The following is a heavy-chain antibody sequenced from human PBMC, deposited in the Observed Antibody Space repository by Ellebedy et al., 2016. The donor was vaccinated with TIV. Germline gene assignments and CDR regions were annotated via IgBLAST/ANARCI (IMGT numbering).Heavy chain of an antibody. CDR3: ARGGPGGDNWFFGL. D-gene: IGHD3-10*01. Sequence: PGGSLRLSCSASGFTFSSFSMNWVRQAPGKGLEWVSYIPRDSDAMSYADSVKGRFTISRDNAKNSLYLQMNSLRDADTAVYYCARGGPGGDNWFFGLWGRGTRVTVSS. CDR2: IPRDSDAM. V-gene: IGHV3-48*02. CDR1: GFTFSSFS. J-gene: IGHJ2*01.